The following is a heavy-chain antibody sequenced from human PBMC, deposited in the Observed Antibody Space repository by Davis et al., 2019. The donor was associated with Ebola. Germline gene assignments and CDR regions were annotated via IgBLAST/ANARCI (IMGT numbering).Heavy chain of an antibody. V-gene: IGHV1-2*02. Sequence: ASVKVSCKTSGYTFTDHAMHWVRQAPGQGLEWMGWINPNSGGTNYAQRFQGRVTLTRDTSISTAYMELTRLTSDDTAVYYCARGVAAGWYEIDYWGQGTLVTVSS. CDR1: GYTFTDHA. J-gene: IGHJ4*02. CDR3: ARGVAAGWYEIDY. D-gene: IGHD6-19*01. CDR2: INPNSGGT.